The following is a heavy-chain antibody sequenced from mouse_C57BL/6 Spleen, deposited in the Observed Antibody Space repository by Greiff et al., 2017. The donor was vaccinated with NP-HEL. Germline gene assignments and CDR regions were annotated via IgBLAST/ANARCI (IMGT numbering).Heavy chain of an antibody. J-gene: IGHJ2*01. V-gene: IGHV5-4*01. Sequence: EVQGVESGGGLVKPGGSLKLSCAASGFTFSSYAMSWVRQTPEKRLEWVATISDGGSYTYYPDNVKGRFTISRDNAKNNLYLQMSHLKSEDTAMYYCARGEGWDFDYGGQGTTLTVSS. CDR3: ARGEGWDFDY. D-gene: IGHD1-1*02. CDR2: ISDGGSYT. CDR1: GFTFSSYA.